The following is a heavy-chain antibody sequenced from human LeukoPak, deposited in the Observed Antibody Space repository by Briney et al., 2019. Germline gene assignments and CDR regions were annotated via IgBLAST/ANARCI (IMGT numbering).Heavy chain of an antibody. V-gene: IGHV3-23*01. Sequence: PGGSLRLSCAASGFTFSNYAMTWVRQAPGKGLEWVSGITDTGFATFYADSVRGRFTISRDNSSNTLYLQMDSLRAEDTAVYYCARAGFCSTTTCYNPFDYWGQGTLVTVSS. CDR2: ITDTGFAT. J-gene: IGHJ4*02. CDR1: GFTFSNYA. CDR3: ARAGFCSTTTCYNPFDY. D-gene: IGHD2-2*01.